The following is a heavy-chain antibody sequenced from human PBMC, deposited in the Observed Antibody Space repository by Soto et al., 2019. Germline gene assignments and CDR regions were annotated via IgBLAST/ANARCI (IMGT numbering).Heavy chain of an antibody. CDR3: ARSYPKRWLHVGYFDY. D-gene: IGHD5-12*01. V-gene: IGHV3-30-3*01. Sequence: SLGLSCAASGFTCSSYAISGVRQAALKGLEWGAVISYDGSNKYYADSVKGRFTISRDTSKNPPYLQRNSPRAEDTAVYYCARSYPKRWLHVGYFDYWGQGTLVTVSS. CDR1: GFTCSSYA. CDR2: ISYDGSNK. J-gene: IGHJ4*02.